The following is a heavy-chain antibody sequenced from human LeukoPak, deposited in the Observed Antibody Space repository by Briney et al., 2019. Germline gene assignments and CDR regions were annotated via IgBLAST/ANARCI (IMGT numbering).Heavy chain of an antibody. CDR1: GGSISSYY. CDR3: ARGAYCGANCYSYFDY. Sequence: SETLSLTCTVSGGSISSYYRSWIRQPPGKGLEWIGYIYYSGSTNYNPSLKSRVTISVDTSKNQFSLKLSSVTAADTAVYFCARGAYCGANCYSYFDYWGQGTLVTVSS. D-gene: IGHD2-21*02. CDR2: IYYSGST. V-gene: IGHV4-59*01. J-gene: IGHJ4*02.